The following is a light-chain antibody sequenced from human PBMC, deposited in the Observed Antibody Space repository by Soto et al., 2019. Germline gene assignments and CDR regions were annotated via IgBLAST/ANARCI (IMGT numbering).Light chain of an antibody. Sequence: QSALTQPPSPSGSPGQSVTISCTGTSSDVGGYNYVSWYQHHPGKAPKLMIYEVSKRPSRVPDRFSGSKSGNTASLTVSGLQAEDEADYYCSAYAGTNIVFGGGTKLTVL. CDR1: SSDVGGYNY. CDR2: EVS. CDR3: SAYAGTNIV. J-gene: IGLJ2*01. V-gene: IGLV2-8*01.